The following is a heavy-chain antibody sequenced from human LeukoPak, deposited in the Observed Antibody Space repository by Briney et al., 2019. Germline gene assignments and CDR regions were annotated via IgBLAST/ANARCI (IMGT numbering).Heavy chain of an antibody. Sequence: GASLQISCKGSGYSFTSYWIGWVRQMPGKGLEWMGIIYPGDSDTRYSPSFQGQVTISADKSISTAYLQWSSLKASDTAMYYCARRRGGSNYYDSSGYSDYWGQGTLVTVSS. CDR3: ARRRGGSNYYDSSGYSDY. J-gene: IGHJ4*02. D-gene: IGHD3-22*01. CDR2: IYPGDSDT. V-gene: IGHV5-51*01. CDR1: GYSFTSYW.